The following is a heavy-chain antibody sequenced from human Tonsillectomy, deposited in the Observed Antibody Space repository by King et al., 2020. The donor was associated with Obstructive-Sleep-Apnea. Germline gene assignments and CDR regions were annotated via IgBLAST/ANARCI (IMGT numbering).Heavy chain of an antibody. V-gene: IGHV4-31*03. Sequence: QLQESGPGLVKPSQTLSLTCTVSGGSISSGGYYWSWIRQHPGKGLGGIGYIYYSGSTYYNPSLKSRVTISVDTSKNQFSLKLSSVTAADTAVYYCARAGSWETVPDFDYWGQGTLVTVSS. CDR1: GGSISSGGYY. CDR3: ARAGSWETVPDFDY. J-gene: IGHJ4*02. CDR2: IYYSGST. D-gene: IGHD1-26*01.